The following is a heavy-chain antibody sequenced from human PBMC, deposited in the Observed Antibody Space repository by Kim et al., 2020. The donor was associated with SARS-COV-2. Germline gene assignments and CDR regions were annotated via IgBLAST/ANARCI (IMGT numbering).Heavy chain of an antibody. J-gene: IGHJ4*02. CDR1: GFTFSSYA. V-gene: IGHV3-23*01. CDR2: ISGSGGGT. D-gene: IGHD5-12*01. Sequence: GGSLRLSCAASGFTFSSYALTWVRQAPGKGLEWVSAISGSGGGTYYADSVKGRFTISRDNSKNTLYLQMNSLRAEDTAVYYCAKVGRGYNTPTHWGQGTLVTVSS. CDR3: AKVGRGYNTPTH.